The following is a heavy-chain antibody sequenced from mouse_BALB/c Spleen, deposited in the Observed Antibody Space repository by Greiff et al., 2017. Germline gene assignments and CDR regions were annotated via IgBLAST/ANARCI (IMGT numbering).Heavy chain of an antibody. Sequence: EVKLMESGGGLVQPKGSLKLSCAASGFTFNTYAMNWVRQAPGKGLEWVARIRSKSNNYATYYADSVKDRFTISRDDSQSMLYLQMNNLKTEDTAMYYCVRGYYGNYSFAYWGQGTLVTVSA. J-gene: IGHJ3*01. CDR3: VRGYYGNYSFAY. CDR2: IRSKSNNYAT. D-gene: IGHD2-1*01. CDR1: GFTFNTYA. V-gene: IGHV10-1*02.